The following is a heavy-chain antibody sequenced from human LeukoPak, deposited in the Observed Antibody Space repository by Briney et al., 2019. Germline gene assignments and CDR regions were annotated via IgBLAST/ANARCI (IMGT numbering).Heavy chain of an antibody. J-gene: IGHJ6*03. CDR3: ARVRVLNPITMVRGVPYYYYYMDV. CDR1: GFTFSSYW. D-gene: IGHD3-10*01. V-gene: IGHV3-7*01. CDR2: IKQDGRVK. Sequence: GGSLRLSCAASGFTFSSYWMIWVGQAPGRGREWVPNIKQDGRVKSYVDSVKGRFTISRDNAKNSLYLQMNSLRAEDTAVYYCARVRVLNPITMVRGVPYYYYYMDVWGEGTTVTVSS.